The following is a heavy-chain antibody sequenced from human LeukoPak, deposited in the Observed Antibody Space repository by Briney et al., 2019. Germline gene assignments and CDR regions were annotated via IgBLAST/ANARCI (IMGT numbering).Heavy chain of an antibody. V-gene: IGHV1-69*04. Sequence: SVKVSCKASGGTFSSYAISCVRQAPGQGLEWMGRIIPILGIANYAQKFQGRVTITADKSTSTAYMELSSLRAEDTAVYYCARDLMDTAMARNYFDYWGQGTLVTVSS. CDR3: ARDLMDTAMARNYFDY. CDR1: GGTFSSYA. D-gene: IGHD5-18*01. CDR2: IIPILGIA. J-gene: IGHJ4*02.